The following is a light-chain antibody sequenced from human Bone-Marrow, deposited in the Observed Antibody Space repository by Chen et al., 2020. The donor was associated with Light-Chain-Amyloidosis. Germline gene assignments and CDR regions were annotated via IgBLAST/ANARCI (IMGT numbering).Light chain of an antibody. CDR2: DND. Sequence: QSVLTQPPSASGTPGQRVTIPCAGSSSSIGSHTVSWYHHLPETAPKLLIYDNDQRPSGVPDRFSGSKSGTSASLAISGLQSEDEADYYCAAWDDSLNGWVFGGGTKLTVL. CDR1: SSSIGSHT. J-gene: IGLJ3*02. CDR3: AAWDDSLNGWV. V-gene: IGLV1-44*01.